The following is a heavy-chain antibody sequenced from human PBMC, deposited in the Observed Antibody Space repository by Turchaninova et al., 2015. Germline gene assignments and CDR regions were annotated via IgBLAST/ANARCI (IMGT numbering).Heavy chain of an antibody. V-gene: IGHV4-34*01. D-gene: IGHD6-13*01. CDR2: INHSGST. Sequence: QVHLQQWGAGLLKPSETLSLTCAVYGGSFSGYYWTWIRQPPGKGLEWIGEINHSGSTSYNPSVKTRVTISGDTSKNQFSLRLSSVTAADTAVYYCARGPGSWSFDIWGQGTMVTVSS. CDR3: ARGPGSWSFDI. J-gene: IGHJ3*02. CDR1: GGSFSGYY.